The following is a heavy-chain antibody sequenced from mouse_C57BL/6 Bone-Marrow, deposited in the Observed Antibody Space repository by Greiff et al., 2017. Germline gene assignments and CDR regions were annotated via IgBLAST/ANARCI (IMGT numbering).Heavy chain of an antibody. CDR3: ATRHCWDEGD. Sequence: QVQLQQPGAELVRPGASVKLSCTASGFNFNNYCMHWVKQRPGQGLEWIGRLDPDSGGTKYTSKFKGKATLTVDKPSNTAYMQLSSLTSEDTAVYYCATRHCWDEGDWGKGTTVTVSS. V-gene: IGHV1-62-3*01. CDR1: GFNFNNYC. CDR2: LDPDSGGT. D-gene: IGHD4-1*01. J-gene: IGHJ1*03.